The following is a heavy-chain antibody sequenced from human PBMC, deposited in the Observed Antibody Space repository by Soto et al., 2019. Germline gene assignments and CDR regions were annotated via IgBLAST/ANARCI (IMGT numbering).Heavy chain of an antibody. CDR1: GFSFSDYY. J-gene: IGHJ4*02. Sequence: PGGSLRLSCAASGFSFSDYYMSWIRQAPGKGLEWISYISSSGDTEYYADSVKGRFTISRANSKNSLYLQMNSLRAEDTAVYYCARDQAEEPHFDYWGQGTLVTVSS. V-gene: IGHV3-11*01. CDR3: ARDQAEEPHFDY. CDR2: ISSSGDTE. D-gene: IGHD1-1*01.